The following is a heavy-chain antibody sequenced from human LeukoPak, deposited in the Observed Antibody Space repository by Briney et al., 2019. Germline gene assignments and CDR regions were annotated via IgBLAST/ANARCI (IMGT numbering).Heavy chain of an antibody. D-gene: IGHD3-3*01. CDR1: GFTFDDYG. CDR2: IN. Sequence: PGGSLRLSCAASGFTFDDYGMSWVRQAPGKGLEWVSGINYADSVKGRFTISRDNAKNSLYLQMNSLRAEDTALYYCARGGLTIFGVVNYMDVWGKGTTVTVSS. CDR3: ARGGLTIFGVVNYMDV. V-gene: IGHV3-20*04. J-gene: IGHJ6*03.